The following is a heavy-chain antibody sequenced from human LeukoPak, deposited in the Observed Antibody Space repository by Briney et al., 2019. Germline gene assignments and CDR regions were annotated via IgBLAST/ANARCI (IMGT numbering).Heavy chain of an antibody. CDR2: INYNGDNK. D-gene: IGHD6-19*01. Sequence: GGSLRLSCAASGFTFSTYTMNWVPQAPGKGLEWVSIINYNGDNKYYADSVQGRFTISRDNSKNTVYLQMNSLRAEDTAIYYCAKDGHCPGALCPTQIAVAGYNDNWGQGTLVTVSS. J-gene: IGHJ4*02. V-gene: IGHV3-23*01. CDR3: AKDGHCPGALCPTQIAVAGYNDN. CDR1: GFTFSTYT.